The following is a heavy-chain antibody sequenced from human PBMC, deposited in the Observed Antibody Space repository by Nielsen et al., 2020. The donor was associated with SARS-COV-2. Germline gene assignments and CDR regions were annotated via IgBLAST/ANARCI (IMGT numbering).Heavy chain of an antibody. CDR3: ARAPALIGGGVDYGMDA. CDR1: GYTFTSYD. Sequence: ASVKVSCKASGYTFTSYDINWVRQATGQGLEWMGWMNPNSGNTGYAQKFQGRVTMTRNTSISTAYMELSSLRSEDTAVYYCARAPALIGGGVDYGMDAWGQGTTVTVSS. D-gene: IGHD2-15*01. V-gene: IGHV1-8*01. J-gene: IGHJ6*02. CDR2: MNPNSGNT.